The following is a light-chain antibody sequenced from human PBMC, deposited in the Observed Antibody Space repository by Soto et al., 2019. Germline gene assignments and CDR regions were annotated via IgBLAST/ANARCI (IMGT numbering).Light chain of an antibody. Sequence: DIQMTQSPSTLSASVGDRVTITCRASQSIGSWLAWYQQKPGKAPKLLIYKASTLESGVPSNFSGSGSGTEFTLTISSLQPEDFATYYCQQYNSYPWTFGQGTRLEI. CDR3: QQYNSYPWT. V-gene: IGKV1-5*03. CDR2: KAS. J-gene: IGKJ5*01. CDR1: QSIGSW.